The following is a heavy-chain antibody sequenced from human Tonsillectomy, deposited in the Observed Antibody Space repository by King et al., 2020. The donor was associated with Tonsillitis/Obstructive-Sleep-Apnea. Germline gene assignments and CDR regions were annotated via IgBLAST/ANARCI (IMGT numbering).Heavy chain of an antibody. J-gene: IGHJ4*02. CDR1: GGSISSYY. Sequence: VQLQESGPGLVKPSETLSLTCTVSGGSISSYYWSWIRQPPGKGLEWIGYIYYSGSTNYNPSLKSRVTISVDTSKNQFSLKLSSVTAADTAVYYCARHGFRDFWSGYYTTYYFDYWGQGTLVTVSS. CDR2: IYYSGST. D-gene: IGHD3-3*01. CDR3: ARHGFRDFWSGYYTTYYFDY. V-gene: IGHV4-59*08.